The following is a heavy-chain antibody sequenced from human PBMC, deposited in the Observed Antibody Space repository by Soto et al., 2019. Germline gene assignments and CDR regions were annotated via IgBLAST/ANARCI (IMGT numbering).Heavy chain of an antibody. CDR3: AGGGYCISTSCYLNWFDP. J-gene: IGHJ5*02. CDR1: GFTFSNYA. V-gene: IGHV3-30-3*01. D-gene: IGHD2-2*01. CDR2: ISYDGSNK. Sequence: QVQLVESGGGVVQPGRSLRLSCAASGFTFSNYAMHWVRQAPGKGLEWVALISYDGSNKYYADSVKGRFTISRDNSKNTLYLQMNSRRAEDTAVYYCAGGGYCISTSCYLNWFDPWGQGTLVTVSS.